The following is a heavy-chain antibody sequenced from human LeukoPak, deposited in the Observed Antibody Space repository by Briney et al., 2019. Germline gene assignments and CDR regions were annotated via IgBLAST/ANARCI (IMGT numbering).Heavy chain of an antibody. CDR2: FDPEDGET. J-gene: IGHJ5*02. CDR1: GYNLTELS. V-gene: IGHV1-24*01. Sequence: ASVKVSCKVSGYNLTELSMHWVRQAPGKGLEWMGGFDPEDGETIYAQKFQGRVTMTEDTSTDTAYMELSSLRSEDTAVYYCATFVKFPLHYGDYVPNWFDPWGQGTLVTVSS. D-gene: IGHD4-17*01. CDR3: ATFVKFPLHYGDYVPNWFDP.